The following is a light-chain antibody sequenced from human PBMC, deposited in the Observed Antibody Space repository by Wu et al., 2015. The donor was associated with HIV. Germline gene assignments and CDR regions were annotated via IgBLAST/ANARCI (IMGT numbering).Light chain of an antibody. CDR3: QQYNNWPS. Sequence: IVLTQSPATLSLSPGERATLSCRASQSTSYLAWYQQKPGQAPRLLIYGASTRATGIPARFSGSGSGTEFTLTISSMQSEDFAVYYCQQYNNWPSFGPGTKVDIK. CDR2: GAS. V-gene: IGKV3-15*01. J-gene: IGKJ3*01. CDR1: QSTSY.